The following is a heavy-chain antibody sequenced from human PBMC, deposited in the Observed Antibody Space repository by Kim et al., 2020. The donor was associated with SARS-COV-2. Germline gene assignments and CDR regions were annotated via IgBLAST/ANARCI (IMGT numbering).Heavy chain of an antibody. D-gene: IGHD2-21*01. J-gene: IGHJ4*02. CDR3: ARDCGHDYNSIDY. Sequence: GGSLRLSCEASGFTFSSCAMHWVRQAPGKGLESVGVKSNDGSGKFYADSAKGRFTISRDNSKNTVFVQMNSLRAEDTAMYYCARDCGHDYNSIDYWGQGTLVFFSS. V-gene: IGHV3-30-3*01. CDR2: KSNDGSGK. CDR1: GFTFSSCA.